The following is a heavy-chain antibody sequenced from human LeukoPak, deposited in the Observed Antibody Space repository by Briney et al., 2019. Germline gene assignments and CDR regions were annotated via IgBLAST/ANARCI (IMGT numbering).Heavy chain of an antibody. CDR1: GGTFSSYA. V-gene: IGHV1-69*06. CDR3: AASIAAAGTGYFDY. Sequence: ASVKVSSKASGGTFSSYAISWVRQAPGQGLEWMGGIIPIFGTANYAQKFRGRVTITADKSTSTAYMELSSLRSEDTAVYYCAASIAAAGTGYFDYWGQGTLVTVSS. J-gene: IGHJ4*02. D-gene: IGHD6-13*01. CDR2: IIPIFGTA.